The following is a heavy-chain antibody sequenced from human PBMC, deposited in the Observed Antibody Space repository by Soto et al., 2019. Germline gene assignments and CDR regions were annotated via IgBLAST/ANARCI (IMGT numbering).Heavy chain of an antibody. V-gene: IGHV5-51*01. CDR2: IYPGDSDT. Sequence: GESLKISCKGSGYSFSSYWIGWVRQMPGKGLECMGIIYPGDSDTRYSPSFQGQVTISADKSISTAYLQWSSLKASDTAMYYCASPKVTGRRYYGMDVWGQGTTVTVSS. J-gene: IGHJ6*01. CDR1: GYSFSSYW. D-gene: IGHD2-21*02. CDR3: ASPKVTGRRYYGMDV.